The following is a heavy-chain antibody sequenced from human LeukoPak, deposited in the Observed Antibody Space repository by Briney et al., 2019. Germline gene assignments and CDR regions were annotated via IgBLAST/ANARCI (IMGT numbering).Heavy chain of an antibody. D-gene: IGHD6-13*01. CDR3: ATVPAYSSSWYVGYYLDY. V-gene: IGHV1-24*01. CDR1: GYTLTELS. CDR2: FDPEDGET. Sequence: ASVKVSCKVSGYTLTELSMHWVRQAPGKGLEWMGGFDPEDGETIYAQKFQGRVTMTEDTSTDTAYMELSSLRSEDTAVYYCATVPAYSSSWYVGYYLDYWGQGTLVTVSS. J-gene: IGHJ4*02.